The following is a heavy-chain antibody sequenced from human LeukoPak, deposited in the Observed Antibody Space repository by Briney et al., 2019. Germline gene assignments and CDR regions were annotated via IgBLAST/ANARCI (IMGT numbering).Heavy chain of an antibody. CDR3: ARDWNDILTGYGTDY. Sequence: ASVTVSCKASGYTFTDYYMHWVRQAPGQGLEWMGWINPNSGVTNYAQNFQGRVTMTRDTSINTAYMDLSRLRSDDTAIYYCARDWNDILTGYGTDYWGQGTLVTVSS. V-gene: IGHV1-2*02. CDR2: INPNSGVT. CDR1: GYTFTDYY. J-gene: IGHJ4*02. D-gene: IGHD3-9*01.